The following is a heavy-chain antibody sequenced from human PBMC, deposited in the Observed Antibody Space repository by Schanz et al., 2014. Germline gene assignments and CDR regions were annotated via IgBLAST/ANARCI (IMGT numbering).Heavy chain of an antibody. CDR1: GFSFDDYT. CDR2: IDRDGGHT. CDR3: AKDRQTTVNRVGYYYGMDV. D-gene: IGHD4-4*01. Sequence: VQLVESGGGLVKPGGSLRLSCAASGFSFDDYTMHWVRQAPGKGLEWVSLIDRDGGHTYYADSVKGRFTISRDNSKNSLYLQMNSLRAEDTALYYCAKDRQTTVNRVGYYYGMDVWGQGTTVTVSS. J-gene: IGHJ6*02. V-gene: IGHV3-43*01.